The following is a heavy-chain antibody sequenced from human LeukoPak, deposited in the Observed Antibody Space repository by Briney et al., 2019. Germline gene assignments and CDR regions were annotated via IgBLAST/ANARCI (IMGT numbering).Heavy chain of an antibody. CDR1: GFTFSTYA. V-gene: IGHV3-23*01. J-gene: IGHJ4*02. D-gene: IGHD2-15*01. Sequence: GGSLRLSCAASGFTFSTYAMSWVRQAPGKGLEWVSTISGSGASTYYADSVKGRFIISRDNSENTFYLQMSSLRADDTAVYYCAKGISSGSWHNNFDYWGQGTLVTVSS. CDR2: ISGSGAST. CDR3: AKGISSGSWHNNFDY.